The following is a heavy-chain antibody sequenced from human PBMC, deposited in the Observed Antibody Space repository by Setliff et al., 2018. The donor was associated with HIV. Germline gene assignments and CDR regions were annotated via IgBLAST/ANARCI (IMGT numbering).Heavy chain of an antibody. CDR2: IYYSGET. CDR1: GGSINNYF. Sequence: SETLSLTCTVSGGSINNYFWSWIRQSPGRGLEWIGYIYYSGETNYNPSLKSRVTFSVDTSKNQFSLKLSSVTAADSAVYYCARASSDIPGVDSNYFDDWGQGTLVTVSS. D-gene: IGHD2-2*01. CDR3: ARASSDIPGVDSNYFDD. V-gene: IGHV4-59*01. J-gene: IGHJ4*02.